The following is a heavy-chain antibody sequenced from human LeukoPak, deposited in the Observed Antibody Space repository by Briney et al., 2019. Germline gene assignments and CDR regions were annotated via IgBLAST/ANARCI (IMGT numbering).Heavy chain of an antibody. V-gene: IGHV3-7*01. CDR1: GFSFNTYG. D-gene: IGHD1-26*01. CDR2: IKQGGSET. CDR3: VTGSGSN. Sequence: GGSLRLSCAASGFSFNTYGMSWVRQAPGNGLEWVAYIKQGGSETYYVDSVKGRFTISRDDAKNSLDLQMNSLRAEDTALYYCVTGSGSNWGQGTLVTVSS. J-gene: IGHJ4*02.